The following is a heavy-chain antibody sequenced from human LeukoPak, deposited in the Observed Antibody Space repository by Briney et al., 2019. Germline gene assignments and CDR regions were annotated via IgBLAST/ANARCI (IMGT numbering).Heavy chain of an antibody. V-gene: IGHV1-18*01. J-gene: IGHJ4*02. Sequence: ASVKVSCKASGGTFSSYAISWVRQAPGQGLEWMGWISAYNGNTNTAQKFQGRVTMTTDTSTSTAYMELRSLRSDDTAVYYCARDHQDLAASGLLDYWGQGTLVTVSS. CDR2: ISAYNGNT. D-gene: IGHD6-13*01. CDR3: ARDHQDLAASGLLDY. CDR1: GGTFSSYA.